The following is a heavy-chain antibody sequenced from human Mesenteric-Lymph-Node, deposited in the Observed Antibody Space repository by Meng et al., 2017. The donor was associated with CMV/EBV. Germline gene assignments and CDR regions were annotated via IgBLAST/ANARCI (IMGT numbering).Heavy chain of an antibody. V-gene: IGHV4-34*01. J-gene: IGHJ4*02. D-gene: IGHD4-23*01. CDR3: ARHQRWLKSEGGFNY. Sequence: QLRQWGAGLLKLSETLSLTCAVYGGSFSGDYWSWIGQPPGKGLEWMGEINHSGSTNYNPSLKSRVTISVDTSKNQFSLKLSSVTAADTAVYYCARHQRWLKSEGGFNYWGQGTLVTVSS. CDR1: GGSFSGDY. CDR2: INHSGST.